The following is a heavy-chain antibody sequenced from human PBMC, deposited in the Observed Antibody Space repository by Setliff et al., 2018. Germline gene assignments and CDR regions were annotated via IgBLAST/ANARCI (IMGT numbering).Heavy chain of an antibody. CDR3: ARINFYVSSGYYYAPDL. D-gene: IGHD3-22*01. V-gene: IGHV1-18*01. J-gene: IGHJ5*02. CDR1: GYRFTNYG. CDR2: INNYSFKT. Sequence: ASVKVSCKASGYRFTNYGITWVRQAPGQGLEWMGWINNYSFKTTYPQKFLDRVTMTTDTSATTAYMELKNPRSDDTAVYYCARINFYVSSGYYYAPDLWGQGTLVTVSS.